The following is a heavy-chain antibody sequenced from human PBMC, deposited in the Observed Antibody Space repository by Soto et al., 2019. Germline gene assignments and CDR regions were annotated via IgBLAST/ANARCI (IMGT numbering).Heavy chain of an antibody. Sequence: PWGSLRLSCAASGFTFSSYSMNWVRQAPGKGLEWVSSISSSSSYIYYADSVKGRFTISRDNAKNSLYLQMNSLRAEDTAVYYCARDYYGSGSYPSHFDYWGQGTLVTVPS. CDR1: GFTFSSYS. D-gene: IGHD3-10*01. CDR2: ISSSSSYI. CDR3: ARDYYGSGSYPSHFDY. V-gene: IGHV3-21*01. J-gene: IGHJ4*02.